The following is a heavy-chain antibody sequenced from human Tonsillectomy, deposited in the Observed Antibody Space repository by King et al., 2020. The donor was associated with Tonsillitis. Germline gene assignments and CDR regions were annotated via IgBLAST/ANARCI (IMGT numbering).Heavy chain of an antibody. CDR1: GFTLSKYA. CDR3: ARRDGALDYYYYGLDV. V-gene: IGHV3-30-3*01. D-gene: IGHD4-17*01. Sequence: VQLVESGGGVVQPGRSLRLSCATSGFTLSKYAMHWVRQAPGKGLEWVADISDDGSDKYYAYSVKGRFTNSRDNSNNTLYLQMNSLRAEDTAVYYCARRDGALDYYYYGLDVWGQGTTVTVSS. J-gene: IGHJ6*02. CDR2: ISDDGSDK.